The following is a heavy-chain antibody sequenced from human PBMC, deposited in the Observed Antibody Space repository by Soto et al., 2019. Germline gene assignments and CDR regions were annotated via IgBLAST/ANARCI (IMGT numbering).Heavy chain of an antibody. CDR1: GYSFTGHW. D-gene: IGHD3-16*01. CDR2: IDPTDSYT. Sequence: EVQLVQSGAEVKKPGESLRISCKGYGYSFTGHWISWVRQMPGKGLEWMGRIDPTDSYTKYNPSFQGHVTISADKSISTAYLQWRSLKASDTAMYCCARHDQVPYMRPAEYFQGWGQGTLVSVSS. J-gene: IGHJ1*01. CDR3: ARHDQVPYMRPAEYFQG. V-gene: IGHV5-10-1*01.